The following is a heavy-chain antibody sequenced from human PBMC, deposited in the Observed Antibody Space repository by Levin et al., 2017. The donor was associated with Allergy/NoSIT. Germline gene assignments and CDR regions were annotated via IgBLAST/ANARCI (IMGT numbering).Heavy chain of an antibody. D-gene: IGHD4/OR15-4a*01. CDR1: GFTFSSYS. Sequence: GGSLRLSCAASGFTFSSYSINWVRQAPGKGLEWVSYITSDSSIISYADSVKGRFTISRDNAKNSLFLQMNSLRAEDTAVYYCARDLHCAFDSWGQGTLITVSS. CDR3: ARDLHCAFDS. CDR2: ITSDSSII. J-gene: IGHJ4*02. V-gene: IGHV3-48*01.